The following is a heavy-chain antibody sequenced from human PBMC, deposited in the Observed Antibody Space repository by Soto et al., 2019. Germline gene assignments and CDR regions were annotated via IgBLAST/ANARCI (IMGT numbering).Heavy chain of an antibody. Sequence: EVQLLQSGGGLVQPGGSLRLSCAASGFTFSSYAMSWVRQAPGKGLEWVSTISGTGGSTYYPDSVKGRFTISRDNSKNTVYLQMNSLRAEDAAVYYCAKEMTSGYYLFDYWGQGTPVTVSS. CDR1: GFTFSSYA. CDR2: ISGTGGST. CDR3: AKEMTSGYYLFDY. D-gene: IGHD3-22*01. V-gene: IGHV3-23*01. J-gene: IGHJ4*02.